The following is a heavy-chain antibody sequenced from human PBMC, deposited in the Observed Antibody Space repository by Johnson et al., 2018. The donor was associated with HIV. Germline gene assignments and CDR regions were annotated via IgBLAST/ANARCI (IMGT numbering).Heavy chain of an antibody. CDR2: IYSGGST. J-gene: IGHJ3*01. CDR1: GFTVSSNY. V-gene: IGHV3-66*01. CDR3: ARARYTSDWYLYDAFDL. Sequence: VQLVESGGGLVQPGGSLRLSCAASGFTVSSNYMSWVRQAPGKGLEWVSVIYSGGSTYYADSVKGRFTISRDNSKNTLYLQMNSLRAEDTAVYYCARARYTSDWYLYDAFDLWGQGTMVTVSS. D-gene: IGHD6-13*01.